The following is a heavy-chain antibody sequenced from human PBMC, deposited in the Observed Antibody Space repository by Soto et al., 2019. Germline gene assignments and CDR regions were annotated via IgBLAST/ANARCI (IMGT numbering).Heavy chain of an antibody. CDR1: GYSFTSYW. D-gene: IGHD3-3*01. V-gene: IGHV5-51*01. CDR2: IYPGDSDT. J-gene: IGHJ6*02. CDR3: ARRGRGYDLEAYYYGMDV. Sequence: GESLKISCKGSGYSFTSYWIGWVRQMPGKGLEWMGIIYPGDSDTIYSPSFQGQVTISADKSISTAYLQWSSLKASDTAMYYCARRGRGYDLEAYYYGMDVWGQGTTVTVSS.